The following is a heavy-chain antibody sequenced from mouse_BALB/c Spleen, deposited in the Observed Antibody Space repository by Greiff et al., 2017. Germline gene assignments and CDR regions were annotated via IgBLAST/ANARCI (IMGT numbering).Heavy chain of an antibody. CDR2: ISYSGST. Sequence: VQLKESGPNLVKPSQSLSLTCSVTGYSITSGYWNWIRKFPGNKLEYMGYISYSGSTYYNPSLKSRISITRDTSKNQYYLQLNSVTTEDTATYYCARGMITTGFAYWGQGTLVTVSA. J-gene: IGHJ3*01. D-gene: IGHD2-4*01. CDR3: ARGMITTGFAY. V-gene: IGHV3-8*02. CDR1: GYSITSGY.